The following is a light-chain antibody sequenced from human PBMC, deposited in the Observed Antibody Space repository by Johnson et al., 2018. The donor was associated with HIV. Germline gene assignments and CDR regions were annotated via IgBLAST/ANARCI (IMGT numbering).Light chain of an antibody. Sequence: QSVLTQPPSVSAAPGQKVTISCSGSSSNIGNNYVSWYQQLPGTAPKLLIYDNNQRPSGIPDRFSGSKSGTSATLAITGLQPGDEADYYCGTWDDSLSTYVFGTGTKVTVL. CDR1: SSNIGNNY. CDR2: DNN. V-gene: IGLV1-51*01. J-gene: IGLJ1*01. CDR3: GTWDDSLSTYV.